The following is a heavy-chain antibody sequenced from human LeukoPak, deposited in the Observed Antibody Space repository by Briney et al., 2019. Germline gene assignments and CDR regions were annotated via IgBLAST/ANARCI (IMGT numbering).Heavy chain of an antibody. CDR2: TGNKANSYTT. V-gene: IGHV3-72*01. J-gene: IGHJ5*02. Sequence: GGSLRLSCAASGFTFSEHYMAWVRQAPGKGLEWVGRTGNKANSYTTEYAASVKGRFTISRDDSKNSLYLQMNSLKTEDTALYYCACTSCWGRFDPWGQGSLVTVSS. D-gene: IGHD2-2*01. CDR3: ACTSCWGRFDP. CDR1: GFTFSEHY.